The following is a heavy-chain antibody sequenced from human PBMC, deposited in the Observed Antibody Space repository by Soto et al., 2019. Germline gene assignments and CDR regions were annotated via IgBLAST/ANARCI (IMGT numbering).Heavy chain of an antibody. D-gene: IGHD6-13*01. J-gene: IGHJ4*02. V-gene: IGHV4-59*01. CDR2: IYYSGST. CDR1: GGSISSYY. CDR3: ARADLGIAAALLFDY. Sequence: PSETLSLTYTVSGGSISSYYWSWIRQPPGKGLEWIGYIYYSGSTNYNPSLKSRVTISVDTSKNQFSLKLSSVTAADTAVYYCARADLGIAAALLFDYWGQGTLVTVSS.